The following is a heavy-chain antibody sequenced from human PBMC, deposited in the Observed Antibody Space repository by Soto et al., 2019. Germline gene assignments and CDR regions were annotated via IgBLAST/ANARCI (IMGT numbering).Heavy chain of an antibody. CDR2: ISYDGSNK. J-gene: IGHJ3*02. CDR1: GFTFSSYA. Sequence: GGSLRLSCAASGFTFSSYAMHWVRQAPGKGLEWVAVISYDGSNKYYADSVKGRFTISRDNSKNTLYLQMNSLRAEDTAVYYCAREAYDGVVGAFDIWGQGTMVTVSS. V-gene: IGHV3-30-3*01. D-gene: IGHD3-3*01. CDR3: AREAYDGVVGAFDI.